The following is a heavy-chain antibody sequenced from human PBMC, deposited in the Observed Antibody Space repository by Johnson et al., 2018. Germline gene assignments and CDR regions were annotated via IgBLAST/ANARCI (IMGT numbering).Heavy chain of an antibody. V-gene: IGHV3-33*01. CDR1: GFTFSIYG. Sequence: QVQLVQSGGGVVPPGRSLRLSCAASGFTFSIYGMHWVRQAPGTGLEWVAVVWYDGSNKYYADSVKGRFTISRDNSTNTLYLQMNSLRAEDTAVYYGARDFDDGDDGGDYWGQGTLVTVSS. J-gene: IGHJ4*02. D-gene: IGHD4-17*01. CDR2: VWYDGSNK. CDR3: ARDFDDGDDGGDY.